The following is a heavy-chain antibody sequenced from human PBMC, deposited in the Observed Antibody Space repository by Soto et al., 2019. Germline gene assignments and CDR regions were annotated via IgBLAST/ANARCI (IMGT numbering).Heavy chain of an antibody. CDR2: IYHSGTT. CDR1: GGSISSGGYS. V-gene: IGHV4-30-2*01. CDR3: VSYGSGTYYSGYSFDF. D-gene: IGHD3-10*01. J-gene: IGHJ4*02. Sequence: SETLSLTCAGSGGSISSGGYSWSWIRKPPGKGLEWIGYIYHSGTTNYNPSLKSRVTISVDTSKNQFSLELTSVTAADTALYYCVSYGSGTYYSGYSFDFWSQGSLVTVSS.